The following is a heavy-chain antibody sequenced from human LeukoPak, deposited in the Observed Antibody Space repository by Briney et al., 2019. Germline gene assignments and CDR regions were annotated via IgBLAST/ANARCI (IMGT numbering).Heavy chain of an antibody. CDR2: ISGSGGST. CDR3: AKDRDDSSGYYYLLFDY. J-gene: IGHJ4*02. V-gene: IGHV3-23*01. CDR1: GFTFSSYA. Sequence: GGSLRLSCAASGFTFSSYAMSWVRQAPGKGLEWVSAISGSGGSTYYADSVKGRFTISRDNSKNTLYLQMNSLRAEDTAVYYCAKDRDDSSGYYYLLFDYWGQGTLVTVSS. D-gene: IGHD3-22*01.